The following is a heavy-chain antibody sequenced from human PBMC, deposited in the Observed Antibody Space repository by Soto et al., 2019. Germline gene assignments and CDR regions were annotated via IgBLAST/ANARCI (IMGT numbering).Heavy chain of an antibody. J-gene: IGHJ6*02. CDR3: AGGELLAHYYQHGMDV. V-gene: IGHV3-23*01. CDR1: GFTFSSYA. CDR2: ISGSGGST. Sequence: GGSLRLSCAASGFTFSSYAMSWVRQAPGKGLEWVSAISGSGGSTYYADSVKGRFTISRDNSKDTLYLQMNSLRAEDTAVYYCAGGELLAHYYQHGMDVWGQGNTVTVS. D-gene: IGHD1-26*01.